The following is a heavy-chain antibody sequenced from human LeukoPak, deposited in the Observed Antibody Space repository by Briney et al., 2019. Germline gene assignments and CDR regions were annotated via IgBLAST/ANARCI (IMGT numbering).Heavy chain of an antibody. Sequence: PSETLSLTCTVSGGSISSSNYYWGCIRQPPGKGLEWIGSIYSSGGTYYNPSLKSRVTISVDTSKNQFSLKLSSVTAADTAVYYCATIKSSSGSYYEGGWFDPWGQGTLVTVSS. D-gene: IGHD3-22*01. CDR3: ATIKSSSGSYYEGGWFDP. V-gene: IGHV4-39*01. J-gene: IGHJ5*02. CDR1: GGSISSSNYY. CDR2: IYSSGGT.